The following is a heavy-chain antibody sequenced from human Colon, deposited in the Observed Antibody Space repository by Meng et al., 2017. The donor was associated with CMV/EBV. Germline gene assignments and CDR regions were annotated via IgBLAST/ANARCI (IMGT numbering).Heavy chain of an antibody. D-gene: IGHD3-16*01. CDR2: KSFDGSIE. J-gene: IGHJ4*02. CDR3: ARDRLGGIDY. CDR1: GFTFSSYA. Sequence: GGSLRLSCAASGFTFSSYAMHWVRQAPGKGLEWVAVKSFDGSIEYHADSVKGRFIISRDNSKNSVYLQMNSLRSDDTAVYYCARDRLGGIDYWGLGTLVTVSS. V-gene: IGHV3-30-3*01.